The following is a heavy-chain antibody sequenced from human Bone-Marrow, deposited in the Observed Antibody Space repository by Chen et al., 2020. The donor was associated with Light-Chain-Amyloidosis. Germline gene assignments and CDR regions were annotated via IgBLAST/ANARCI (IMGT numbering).Heavy chain of an antibody. CDR2: IYYSGST. V-gene: IGHV4-59*01. J-gene: IGHJ4*02. CDR3: ARGTWIQLWSTFDY. D-gene: IGHD5-18*01. CDR1: GGSISSYY. Sequence: QVQLQESGPGLAKPSETLSLTCTVSGGSISSYYWSWIRQPPGKGLAWIGYIYYSGSTNYNPSLKSRVTISVDTSKNQFSLKLSSVTAADTAVYYCARGTWIQLWSTFDYWGQGTLVTVSS.